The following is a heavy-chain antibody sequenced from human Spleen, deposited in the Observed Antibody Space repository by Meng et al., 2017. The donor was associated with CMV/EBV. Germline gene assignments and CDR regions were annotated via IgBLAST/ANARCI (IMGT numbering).Heavy chain of an antibody. CDR1: GYTFTNYV. J-gene: IGHJ4*02. CDR3: ARDSFGDHYFDY. V-gene: IGHV1-18*01. CDR2: ISAYTGDT. Sequence: ASVKVSCKASGYTFTNYVISWVRQAPGQGLEWMGWISAYTGDTNYAQKLQGRVMMTTDTSITTAYMELRSLRSDDTAVYYCARDSFGDHYFDYWGQGTLVTVSS. D-gene: IGHD3-10*01.